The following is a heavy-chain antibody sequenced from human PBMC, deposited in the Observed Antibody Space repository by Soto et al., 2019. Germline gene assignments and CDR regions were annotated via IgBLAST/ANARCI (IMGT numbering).Heavy chain of an antibody. CDR1: GFTFSSYA. CDR3: VNGYYDFCSGYSREFDY. Sequence: PGGSLRLCCSASGFTFSSYAMHWVRQAPGKGLEYVSAISSNGGSTYYADSVKGRFTISRDNSKNTLYLQMSSLRAEDTAVYYCVNGYYDFCSGYSREFDYRAQRTLDTGSS. V-gene: IGHV3-64D*08. CDR2: ISSNGGST. D-gene: IGHD3-3*01. J-gene: IGHJ4*02.